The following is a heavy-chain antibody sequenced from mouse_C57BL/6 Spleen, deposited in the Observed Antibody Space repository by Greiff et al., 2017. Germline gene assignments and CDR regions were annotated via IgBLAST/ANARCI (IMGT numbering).Heavy chain of an antibody. D-gene: IGHD1-1*01. CDR1: GFTFSSYG. CDR3: ARKPDYYGSSYFDY. CDR2: ISSGGSYT. V-gene: IGHV5-6*01. Sequence: EVNVVESGGDLVKPGGSLKLSCAASGFTFSSYGMSWVRQTPDKRLEWVATISSGGSYTYYPDSVKGRFTISRDNAKNTLYLQMSSLKSEDTAMYYCARKPDYYGSSYFDYWGQGTTLTVSS. J-gene: IGHJ2*01.